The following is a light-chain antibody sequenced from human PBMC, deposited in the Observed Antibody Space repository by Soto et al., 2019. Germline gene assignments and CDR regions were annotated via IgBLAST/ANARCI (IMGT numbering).Light chain of an antibody. Sequence: VLTQPPSVSGAPGQRVTISCTGSSSNIGAGYDVHWYQQLPGTAPKLLIYGNTNRPSGVPDRFSGSKSGTSASLAITGLQAEDEADYYCQSYDSSLSGWVFGGGTKLTVL. CDR2: GNT. V-gene: IGLV1-40*01. CDR3: QSYDSSLSGWV. CDR1: SSNIGAGYD. J-gene: IGLJ3*02.